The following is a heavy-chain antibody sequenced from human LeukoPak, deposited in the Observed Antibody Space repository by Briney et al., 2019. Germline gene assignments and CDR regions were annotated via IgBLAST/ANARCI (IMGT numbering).Heavy chain of an antibody. D-gene: IGHD6-13*01. V-gene: IGHV1-46*01. Sequence: ASVKVSCKASGYTFTSYYMHWVRQAPRQELEWMGIINPSGGSTSYAQKFQGRVTMTRDTSTSTVYMELSSLRSEDTAVYYCARGSAAAGTEYYFDYWGQGTLVTVSS. CDR1: GYTFTSYY. J-gene: IGHJ4*02. CDR3: ARGSAAAGTEYYFDY. CDR2: INPSGGST.